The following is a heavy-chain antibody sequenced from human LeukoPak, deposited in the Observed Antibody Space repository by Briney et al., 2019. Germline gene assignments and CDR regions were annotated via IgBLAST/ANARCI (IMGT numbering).Heavy chain of an antibody. D-gene: IGHD5-24*01. Sequence: GGSLRLSCAASGFTFSNYGMHWVRQAPGEGLEWVAVISYDGSNKYYADSVKGRFTISRDNSKNTLSLQMNSLRAEDTAVYYCAKDRRDGYNHGYYFDYWGQGTLVTVSS. CDR1: GFTFSNYG. J-gene: IGHJ4*02. V-gene: IGHV3-30*18. CDR2: ISYDGSNK. CDR3: AKDRRDGYNHGYYFDY.